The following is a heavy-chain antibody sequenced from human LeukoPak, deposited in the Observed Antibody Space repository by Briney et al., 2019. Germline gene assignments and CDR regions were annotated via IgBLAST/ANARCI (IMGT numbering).Heavy chain of an antibody. V-gene: IGHV3-7*01. CDR1: AFTFSSYW. J-gene: IGHJ4*02. CDR3: ARDRGYSSFDY. D-gene: IGHD4-23*01. Sequence: GGSLRLSCEASAFTFSSYWMSWVRQAPGKGLEWVANIKEDGSEINYVDSVKGRFTISRDNAKNSLFLQMNSLRVEDTAVYYCARDRGYSSFDYWGQGTLVTVSS. CDR2: IKEDGSEI.